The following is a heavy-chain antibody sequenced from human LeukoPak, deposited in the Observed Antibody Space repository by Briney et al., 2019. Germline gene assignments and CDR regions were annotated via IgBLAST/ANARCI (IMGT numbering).Heavy chain of an antibody. J-gene: IGHJ4*02. Sequence: ASVKVSCKVSGYTLTELSMHWVRQAPGKGLEWMGGFDPEDGETIYAQKFQGRVTMTEDTSTDTAYMELSSLRSEDTAVYYCARDHELVNWNYPYSPNYFDYWGQGTLVAVSS. CDR1: GYTLTELS. CDR2: FDPEDGET. CDR3: ARDHELVNWNYPYSPNYFDY. V-gene: IGHV1-24*01. D-gene: IGHD1-7*01.